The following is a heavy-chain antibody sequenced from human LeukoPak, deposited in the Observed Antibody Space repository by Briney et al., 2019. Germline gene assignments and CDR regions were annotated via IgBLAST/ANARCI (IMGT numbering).Heavy chain of an antibody. CDR3: AREVYDSSGNAFDI. CDR1: GGSTSSSNW. D-gene: IGHD3-22*01. CDR2: IYHSGST. V-gene: IGHV4-4*02. Sequence: PSETLSLTCAVSGGSTSSSNWWSWVRQPPGKGLEWIGEIYHSGSTNYNPSLKSRVTISVDKSKNQFSLKLSSVTAADTAVYYCAREVYDSSGNAFDIWGQGTMVTVSS. J-gene: IGHJ3*02.